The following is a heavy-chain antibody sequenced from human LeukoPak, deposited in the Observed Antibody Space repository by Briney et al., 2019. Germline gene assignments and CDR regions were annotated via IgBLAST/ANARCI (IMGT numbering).Heavy chain of an antibody. V-gene: IGHV3-7*01. J-gene: IGHJ5*02. Sequence: GGSLRLSCAASGFSFDMFRMTWVRQAPGKGLEWVATIKQDGSETHYVDSVKGRFTISRDNARHSVHLQMNSLRVDDTAIYYCARGRGGYSNGHRESWFDPWGQGTLVTVSS. CDR1: GFSFDMFR. CDR2: IKQDGSET. CDR3: ARGRGGYSNGHRESWFDP. D-gene: IGHD5-18*01.